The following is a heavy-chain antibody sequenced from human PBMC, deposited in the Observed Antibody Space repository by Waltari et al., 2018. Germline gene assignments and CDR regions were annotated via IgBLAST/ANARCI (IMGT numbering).Heavy chain of an antibody. CDR2: VSPTGGAT. D-gene: IGHD1-7*01. J-gene: IGHJ6*02. CDR1: GFTFDRSA. V-gene: IGHV3-23*01. Sequence: EVQLLGSGGGLVQPGGSLRLSCVASGFTFDRSAMRRVRQATGKGLEWVSAVSPTGGATYYVDSVKGRFTISRDNSKNTLYLEMNNLRAEDTAVYYCAKDPCCETGTANYGMDVWGQGTTVTVSS. CDR3: AKDPCCETGTANYGMDV.